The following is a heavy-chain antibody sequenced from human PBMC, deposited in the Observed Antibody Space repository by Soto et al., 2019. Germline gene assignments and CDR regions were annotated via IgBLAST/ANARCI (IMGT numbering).Heavy chain of an antibody. CDR1: GYSFTDYY. CDR2: INLKGGGT. V-gene: IGHV1-2*02. J-gene: IGHJ4*02. D-gene: IGHD3-22*01. Sequence: ASVKVSCKASGYSFTDYYMHWVRQAPGQGLEWMGWINLKGGGTKNAQKFQGRVTMARDTSISTAYMELSRLRSDDTAVYYCASGDSSGYFLSWGQGSLVTVSS. CDR3: ASGDSSGYFLS.